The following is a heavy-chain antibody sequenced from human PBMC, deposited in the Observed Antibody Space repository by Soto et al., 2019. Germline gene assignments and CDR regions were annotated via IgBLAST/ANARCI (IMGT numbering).Heavy chain of an antibody. V-gene: IGHV1-69*06. J-gene: IGHJ3*02. D-gene: IGHD3-10*01. Sequence: QVQLEQSGAEVKKPGSSVKVSCKASGGTLSDHGVAWLRQAPGQGLEWMGGTIPVFNTAKYAQKFQGRVTVSAEKFTSIAYRELSSLRSADTAFYFCARGVYGSGNYYTGPSAFDIWGQGTMVIVSS. CDR3: ARGVYGSGNYYTGPSAFDI. CDR2: TIPVFNTA. CDR1: GGTLSDHG.